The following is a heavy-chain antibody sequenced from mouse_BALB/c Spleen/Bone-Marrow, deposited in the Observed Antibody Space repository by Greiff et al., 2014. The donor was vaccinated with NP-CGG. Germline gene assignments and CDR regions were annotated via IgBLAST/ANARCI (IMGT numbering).Heavy chain of an antibody. CDR3: ARSPYGYDGRDY. D-gene: IGHD2-2*01. CDR1: GFTFSSFG. Sequence: EVKLMESGGGLVQPGGSRKLSCAASGFTFSSFGMHWVRQAPEKGLEWVAYISSGSSTIYYADTVKGRFTISRDNPKSTLFLRMTSLRSEDTAMYYCARSPYGYDGRDYWGQGTSVTVSS. CDR2: ISSGSSTI. J-gene: IGHJ4*01. V-gene: IGHV5-17*02.